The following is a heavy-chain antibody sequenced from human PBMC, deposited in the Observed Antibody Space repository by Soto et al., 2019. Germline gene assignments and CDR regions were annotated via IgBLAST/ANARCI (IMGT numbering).Heavy chain of an antibody. J-gene: IGHJ4*02. V-gene: IGHV1-18*04. CDR1: GYTFTHYG. D-gene: IGHD2-15*01. Sequence: QIQLVQSGAEMKKPGASVKVSCKPSGYTFTHYGVSWLRQAPGQGLEWMGWISAYNGNTDYAHKFQGSVALTTATSTSTAYMELRGLSPDDTAVYYCARAAPGSGVPFWYYWGQGTLVTVSS. CDR2: ISAYNGNT. CDR3: ARAAPGSGVPFWYY.